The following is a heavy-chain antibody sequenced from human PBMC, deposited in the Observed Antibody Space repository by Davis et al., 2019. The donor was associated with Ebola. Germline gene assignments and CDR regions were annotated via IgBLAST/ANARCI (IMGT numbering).Heavy chain of an antibody. Sequence: SETLSLTCSVSGVSIRSYRWNWIRQSPGKGLEWIGQINQIGNTNYNPSLKSRVTISVDSSKSQFSVKLKSVTAADSALYFCARVDLVAVPSSIFDYWSQGTLVTVSS. V-gene: IGHV4-59*12. D-gene: IGHD2/OR15-2a*01. J-gene: IGHJ4*02. CDR3: ARVDLVAVPSSIFDY. CDR2: INQIGNT. CDR1: GVSIRSYR.